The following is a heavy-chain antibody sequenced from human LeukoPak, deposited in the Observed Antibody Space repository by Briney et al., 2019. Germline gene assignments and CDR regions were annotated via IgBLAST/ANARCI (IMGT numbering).Heavy chain of an antibody. CDR1: GGSISSGSYY. Sequence: SQTLSLTCTVSGGSISSGSYYWSWIRQPAGKGLEWIGRIYTSGSTNYNPSLKSRVTISVDTSKNQFSLKLSSVTAADTAVYYCARGKSSSLPFNYYYGMDVWGQGTTVTVSS. J-gene: IGHJ6*02. V-gene: IGHV4-61*02. CDR2: IYTSGST. D-gene: IGHD6-13*01. CDR3: ARGKSSSLPFNYYYGMDV.